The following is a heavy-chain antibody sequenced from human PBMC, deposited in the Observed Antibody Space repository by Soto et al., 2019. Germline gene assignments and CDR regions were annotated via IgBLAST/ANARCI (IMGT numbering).Heavy chain of an antibody. CDR1: GFTFSSYA. Sequence: PGGSLRLSCAASGFTFSSYAMSWVRQAPGKGLEWVSAISGSGGSTYYADSVKGRFTISRDNSKNTLYLQMNSLRAEDTAVYYCAKNTYYDFWSGYLASNYYYYMDVWGKGTTVTVSS. J-gene: IGHJ6*03. CDR2: ISGSGGST. CDR3: AKNTYYDFWSGYLASNYYYYMDV. D-gene: IGHD3-3*01. V-gene: IGHV3-23*01.